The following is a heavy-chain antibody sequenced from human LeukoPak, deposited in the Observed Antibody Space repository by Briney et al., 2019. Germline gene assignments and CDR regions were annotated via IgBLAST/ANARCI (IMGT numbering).Heavy chain of an antibody. D-gene: IGHD1-26*01. CDR1: GFTFTSSA. CDR2: IVVGSGNT. CDR3: ARAGAYRGAFDI. Sequence: SVKVSCKASGFTFTSSAMQWVRQARGQRLEWIGWIVVGSGNTNYAQKLQGRVTMTTDTSTSTAYMELRSLRSDDTAVYYCARAGAYRGAFDIWGQGTMVTVSS. J-gene: IGHJ3*02. V-gene: IGHV1-58*02.